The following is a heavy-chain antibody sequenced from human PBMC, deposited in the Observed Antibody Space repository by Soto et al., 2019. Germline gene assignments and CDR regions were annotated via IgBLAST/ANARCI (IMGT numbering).Heavy chain of an antibody. CDR1: GYTSTGYY. Sequence: ASVKVSCKASGYTSTGYYMHWVRRAPGQGLEWMGWINPNSGGTNYAQKFQGWVTMTRDTSISTAYMELSRLRSDDTAVYYCAREILEEGLTTIALDIGGQGTMVTVSS. CDR2: INPNSGGT. D-gene: IGHD1-1*01. J-gene: IGHJ3*02. CDR3: AREILEEGLTTIALDI. V-gene: IGHV1-2*04.